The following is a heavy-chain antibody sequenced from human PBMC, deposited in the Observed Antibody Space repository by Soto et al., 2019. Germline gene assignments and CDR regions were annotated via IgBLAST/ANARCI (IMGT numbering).Heavy chain of an antibody. V-gene: IGHV4-30-4*01. CDR1: GGSISSGDYY. CDR2: IYYSGST. J-gene: IGHJ6*02. Sequence: PSESLSLTCTVYGGSISSGDYYWSWIRQPPGKGLEWIGYIYYSGSTYYNPSLKSRVTISVDTSKNQFSLKLSSVTAADTAVYYCARGPHGPYYHYYGMDVWGQGTTVTVSS. CDR3: ARGPHGPYYHYYGMDV.